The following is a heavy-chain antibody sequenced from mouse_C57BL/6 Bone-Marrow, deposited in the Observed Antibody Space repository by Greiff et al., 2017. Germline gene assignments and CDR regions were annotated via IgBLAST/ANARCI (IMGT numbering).Heavy chain of an antibody. D-gene: IGHD1-1*01. CDR2: IYPGSGST. CDR1: GYTFTSYW. Sequence: QVQLQQPGAELVKPGASVKMSCKASGYTFTSYWITWVKQRPGQGLEWIGDIYPGSGSTNYNEKFKSKATLTVDTSSSTAYMQLSSLTSEDSAVYYCARRRPGSSRFAYWGQGTLVTVSA. J-gene: IGHJ3*01. V-gene: IGHV1-55*01. CDR3: ARRRPGSSRFAY.